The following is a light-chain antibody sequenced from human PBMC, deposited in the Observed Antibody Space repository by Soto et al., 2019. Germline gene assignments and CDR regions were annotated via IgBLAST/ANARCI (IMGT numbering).Light chain of an antibody. Sequence: QSALTQPASVSGSPGQSITISCTGSSSDVGAYHFVSWYQHHPGKAPKLILYEVTARPSGVSSRFSGSKSGNTASLTISGLQADGEANYYCSSYTSSNTPYVFGTGTKLTVL. CDR1: SSDVGAYHF. CDR2: EVT. J-gene: IGLJ1*01. V-gene: IGLV2-14*01. CDR3: SSYTSSNTPYV.